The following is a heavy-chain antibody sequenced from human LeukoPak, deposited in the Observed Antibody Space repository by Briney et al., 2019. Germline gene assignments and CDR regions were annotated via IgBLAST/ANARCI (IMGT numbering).Heavy chain of an antibody. CDR3: ARGAPGGNYLDY. D-gene: IGHD1-26*01. V-gene: IGHV3-15*01. Sequence: GGSLRLSCAASGFTFSDAWMSWVRQAPGKGLEWVGRIKSRADGGTDYAAPVKGRFTIARDDSKNTLYLQMSSLKTEDTAVYYCARGAPGGNYLDYWGQGTLVTVSS. J-gene: IGHJ4*02. CDR2: IKSRADGGT. CDR1: GFTFSDAW.